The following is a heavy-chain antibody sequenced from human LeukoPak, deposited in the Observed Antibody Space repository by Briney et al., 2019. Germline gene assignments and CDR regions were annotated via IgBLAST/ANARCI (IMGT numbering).Heavy chain of an antibody. J-gene: IGHJ4*02. Sequence: SETLSLTCTVSGYSISSDYFWAWIRQPPGTGLEWIGSIYHSGTTYYNPSLKSRVTISVDTSKNQFSLKLTSVTAADTAFYYCARHYSSSWFFGYWGQGTLVTVSS. D-gene: IGHD6-13*01. V-gene: IGHV4-38-2*02. CDR2: IYHSGTT. CDR3: ARHYSSSWFFGY. CDR1: GYSISSDYF.